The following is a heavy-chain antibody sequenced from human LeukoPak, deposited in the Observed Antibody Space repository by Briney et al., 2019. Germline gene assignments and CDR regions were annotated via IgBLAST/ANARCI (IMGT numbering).Heavy chain of an antibody. J-gene: IGHJ4*02. CDR2: ISAYNGNT. CDR1: DYTFTSYG. V-gene: IGHV1-18*01. CDR3: ARDEGYYFDY. Sequence: ASVKVSCEASDYTFTSYGISWVRQSPGQGLEWMGWISAYNGNTNYAQKLQGRVTMTTDTSTSTAYMELRSLRSDDTAVYYCARDEGYYFDYSGQGTLVTVSS.